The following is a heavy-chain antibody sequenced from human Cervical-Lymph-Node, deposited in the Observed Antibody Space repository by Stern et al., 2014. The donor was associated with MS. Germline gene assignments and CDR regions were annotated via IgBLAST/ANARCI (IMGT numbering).Heavy chain of an antibody. V-gene: IGHV3-33*01. CDR3: ARKIPDYYYYAMDV. D-gene: IGHD2-2*02. J-gene: IGHJ6*04. CDR1: GFTFEDYA. CDR2: IWYDGSQK. Sequence: VQLVESGGGVVQPGGSQRLSCTASGFTFEDYAMEWVRQVPGKGLEWVAMIWYDGSQKYYGDSVRGRFSVSRDNSRNTLYLQMKSLSLEDTAVYYCARKIPDYYYYAMDVWGKGTTVTVSS.